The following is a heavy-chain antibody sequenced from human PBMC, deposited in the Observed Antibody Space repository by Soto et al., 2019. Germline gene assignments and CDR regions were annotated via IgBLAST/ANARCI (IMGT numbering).Heavy chain of an antibody. D-gene: IGHD1-26*01. CDR2: IYYSGST. CDR1: GGSISSYY. V-gene: IGHV4-59*01. CDR3: ARRYGGNFDY. Sequence: SDTLSLTFTVSGGSISSYYWSWIRQPPGKGLEWIGYIYYSGSTNHNPSLKSRVTISVDTSKNQFSLKLTSVTAADTAVYYCARRYGGNFDYWGQGTLVTVS. J-gene: IGHJ4*02.